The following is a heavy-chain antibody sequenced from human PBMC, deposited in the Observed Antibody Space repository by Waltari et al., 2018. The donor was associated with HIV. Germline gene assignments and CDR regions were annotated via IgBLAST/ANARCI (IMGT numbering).Heavy chain of an antibody. CDR3: ARDQDYSFDY. J-gene: IGHJ4*02. Sequence: EVQLVESGGGLVQPGGSLRLSFAASGLGFISYTLNWVRQAAGKVLEWISYISRDGNTHYPDSVKGRFTISRDNAKNSLYLQLNSLRAEDTAVYYCARDQDYSFDYWGQGTLVTVSS. CDR2: ISRDGNT. V-gene: IGHV3-48*01. D-gene: IGHD4-4*01. CDR1: GLGFISYT.